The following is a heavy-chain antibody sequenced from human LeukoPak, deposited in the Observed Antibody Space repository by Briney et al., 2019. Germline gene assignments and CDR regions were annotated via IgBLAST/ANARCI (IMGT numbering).Heavy chain of an antibody. CDR2: IQQDGSAK. CDR3: ARFSLYDNSGYYSWLFDF. V-gene: IGHV3-7*01. D-gene: IGHD3-22*01. Sequence: GGSLRLSCAASGFTFSTSWMSWVRQAPGRRLEWVANIQQDGSAKYYVDSVKGRFTISRDNAKNSLYLQMNSLRAENTAVYYCARFSLYDNSGYYSWLFDFWGQGTLVTVSS. J-gene: IGHJ4*02. CDR1: GFTFSTSW.